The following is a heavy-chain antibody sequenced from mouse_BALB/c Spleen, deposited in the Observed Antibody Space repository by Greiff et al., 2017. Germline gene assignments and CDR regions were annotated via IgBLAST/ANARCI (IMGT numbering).Heavy chain of an antibody. CDR1: GFNIKDTY. V-gene: IGHV14-3*02. CDR3: AREGYYGSIYVGFAY. CDR2: IDPANGNT. Sequence: VQLKESGAELVKPGASVKLSCTASGFNIKDTYMHWVKQRPEQGLEWIGRIDPANGNTKYDPKFQGKATITADTSSNTAYLQLSSLTSEDTAVYYCAREGYYGSIYVGFAYWGQGTLVTVSA. D-gene: IGHD1-1*01. J-gene: IGHJ3*01.